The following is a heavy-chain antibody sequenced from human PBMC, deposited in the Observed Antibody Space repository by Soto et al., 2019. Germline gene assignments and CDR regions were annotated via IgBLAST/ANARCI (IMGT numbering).Heavy chain of an antibody. V-gene: IGHV3-23*01. Sequence: EVQLLESGGGLVQPGGSLRLSCAASGFTFSTYAMSWVRQAPGKGLEWVATIRGSGGNTHYADSVKGRFTTSRDNSENTGYRQMNSGRAEDTAVYYGARVKAQILSSGWYGGADIWGHRTMVTVSS. CDR2: IRGSGGNT. CDR3: ARVKAQILSSGWYGGADI. D-gene: IGHD6-19*01. CDR1: GFTFSTYA. J-gene: IGHJ3*02.